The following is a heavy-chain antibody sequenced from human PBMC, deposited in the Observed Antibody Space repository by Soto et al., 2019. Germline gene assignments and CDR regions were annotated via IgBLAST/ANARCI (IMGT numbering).Heavy chain of an antibody. CDR3: AHRPTSTDDFSFDY. CDR2: FYWNDDK. J-gene: IGHJ4*02. CDR1: GFSLTTSGVA. Sequence: QITLTESGPTLVTPTQTLTLTCSFSGFSLTTSGVAVGWFRQPPGKAPEWLALFYWNDDKRYSPSLRSRLTVTGDSSKNQVVLTLAKVDPVDSGTYYCAHRPTSTDDFSFDYWGQGTLVPVSS. V-gene: IGHV2-5*01. D-gene: IGHD2-21*02.